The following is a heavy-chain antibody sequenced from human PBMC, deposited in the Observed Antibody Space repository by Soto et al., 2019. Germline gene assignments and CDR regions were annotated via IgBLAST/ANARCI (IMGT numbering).Heavy chain of an antibody. CDR2: ISVSGTDT. CDR1: GFTFTDYY. J-gene: IGHJ4*02. D-gene: IGHD2-15*01. CDR3: AFPSRLPNY. Sequence: GGSLRLSCVASGFTFTDYYMNWIRQTPGKGLEWLSYISVSGTDTNYADSVRGRFTIYRDHAKRSIYLQMNSLRVEDTAVYYCAFPSRLPNYWGQGTLVTVSS. V-gene: IGHV3-11*03.